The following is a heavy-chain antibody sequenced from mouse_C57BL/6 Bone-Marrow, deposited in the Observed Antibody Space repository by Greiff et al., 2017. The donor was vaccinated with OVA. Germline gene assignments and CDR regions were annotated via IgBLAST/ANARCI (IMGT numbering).Heavy chain of an antibody. CDR1: GYTFTSYW. Sequence: VQLQQPGAELVKPGASVKLSCKASGYTFTSYWMHWVKQRPGRGLEWIGRIDPNSGGTKYNEKFKSKATLTVDKPSSTAYMQLSSLISEDSAVYYCARSGGWLSPFYAMDYWGQGTSVTVSS. CDR3: ARSGGWLSPFYAMDY. V-gene: IGHV1-72*01. CDR2: IDPNSGGT. J-gene: IGHJ4*01. D-gene: IGHD2-3*01.